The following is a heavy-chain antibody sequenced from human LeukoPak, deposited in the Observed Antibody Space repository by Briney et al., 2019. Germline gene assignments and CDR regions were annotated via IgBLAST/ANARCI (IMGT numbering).Heavy chain of an antibody. CDR1: GFTFSSYG. D-gene: IGHD5-18*01. CDR2: ISYDGSDK. J-gene: IGHJ4*02. Sequence: PGRSLRLSCAASGFTFSSYGMHWVRQAPVKGLEWVSVISYDGSDKHYADSVKGRFTISRDNSNNTLYLQMNSLRSEDTAVYYCSRGYGYGDYWGQGTLVSVSS. V-gene: IGHV3-30*03. CDR3: SRGYGYGDY.